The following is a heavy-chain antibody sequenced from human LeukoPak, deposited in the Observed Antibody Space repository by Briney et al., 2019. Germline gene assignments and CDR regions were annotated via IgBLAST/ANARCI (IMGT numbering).Heavy chain of an antibody. CDR2: IYHSGST. V-gene: IGHV4-4*02. Sequence: SETLSLTCAVSGGSISSSNWWSWVRQPPGKGLEWIGEIYHSGSTNYNPSLKSRVTISVDKSKNQFSLKLSSVTAADTAVYYCARAYYDYVWGSYRRDYFDYWGQGTLVTVSS. D-gene: IGHD3-16*02. CDR3: ARAYYDYVWGSYRRDYFDY. J-gene: IGHJ4*02. CDR1: GGSISSSNW.